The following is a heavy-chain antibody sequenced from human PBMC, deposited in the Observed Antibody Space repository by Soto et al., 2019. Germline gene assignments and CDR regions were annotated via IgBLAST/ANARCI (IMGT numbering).Heavy chain of an antibody. Sequence: QITLKESGPSPVKPTQTLTVTCTFSGFSLSNSGVGVAWIRQPPGKALEWLALIYGDNDKRYSPSLKTRLTTTKDTSKTQVVLTMTNMDPVDTATYYCAPCTLHDYGDYDPGTSHVFDSWGQGTLVTVSS. D-gene: IGHD4-17*01. J-gene: IGHJ4*02. CDR2: IYGDNDK. CDR3: APCTLHDYGDYDPGTSHVFDS. CDR1: GFSLSNSGVG. V-gene: IGHV2-5*02.